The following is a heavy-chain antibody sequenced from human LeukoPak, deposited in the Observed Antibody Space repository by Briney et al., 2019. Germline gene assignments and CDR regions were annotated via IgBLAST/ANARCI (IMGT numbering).Heavy chain of an antibody. Sequence: PVGSLRLSCAASGFTFSSYSMNWVRQAPQKGLGWVSSISSSSSYIYYADSVKGRFTISRDNAKNSLYPQMNSLRAEDTAVYYCARYSYGTWYFDYWGQGTLVTVSS. D-gene: IGHD5-18*01. CDR3: ARYSYGTWYFDY. V-gene: IGHV3-21*01. CDR1: GFTFSSYS. CDR2: ISSSSSYI. J-gene: IGHJ4*02.